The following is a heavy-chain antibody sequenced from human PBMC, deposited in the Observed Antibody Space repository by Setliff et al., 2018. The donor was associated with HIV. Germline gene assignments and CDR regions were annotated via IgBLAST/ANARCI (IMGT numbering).Heavy chain of an antibody. CDR1: GASFTSYY. CDR2: ICYSGAT. V-gene: IGHV4-59*01. D-gene: IGHD6-19*01. J-gene: IGHJ6*02. CDR3: ARDPGQWLVKGGMDV. Sequence: PSETLSLTCTVSGASFTSYYWSWIRQPPGKGLEWIGFICYSGATRYNPDLKSRVTISLDTSKNQFSLRLISVTAADTAIYYCARDPGQWLVKGGMDVWGQGIAVTVSS.